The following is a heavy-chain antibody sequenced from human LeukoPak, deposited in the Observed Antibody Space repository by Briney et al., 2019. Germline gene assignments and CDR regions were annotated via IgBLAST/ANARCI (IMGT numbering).Heavy chain of an antibody. CDR1: GFTFSSYA. V-gene: IGHV3-30-3*01. D-gene: IGHD5-12*01. Sequence: PGGSLRLSCAASGFTFSSYAMHWVRQAPGKGLEWVAVISYDGSNKYYADSVKGRFTISRDNSKNTLYLQMDSLRAEDTAVYYCARSGSPDYWGQGTLVTVSS. CDR2: ISYDGSNK. CDR3: ARSGSPDY. J-gene: IGHJ4*02.